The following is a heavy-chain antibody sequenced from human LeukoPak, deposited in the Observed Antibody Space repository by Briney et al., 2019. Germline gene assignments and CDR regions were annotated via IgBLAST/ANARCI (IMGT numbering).Heavy chain of an antibody. V-gene: IGHV3-33*01. CDR1: GVAFDSHG. Sequence: PGGSLRLSCAASGVAFDSHGMHWVRQAPGKGLEWVAVIWYDGSNKDYADSVKARFTISRDNSKNTLYLQMNSLRAEDTAVYYCARARNNYDTSGFSALDYWGQGTLVTVSS. D-gene: IGHD3-22*01. J-gene: IGHJ4*02. CDR2: IWYDGSNK. CDR3: ARARNNYDTSGFSALDY.